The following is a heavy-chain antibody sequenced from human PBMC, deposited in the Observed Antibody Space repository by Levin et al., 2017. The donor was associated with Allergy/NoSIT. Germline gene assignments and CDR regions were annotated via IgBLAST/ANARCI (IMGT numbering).Heavy chain of an antibody. Sequence: SETLSLTCAVSGGPISSGGYSWSWIRQPPGKGLEWIGNIYLSGSTYYNPSLKSRVTISVDRSKNQFTLTLSSVTAADTAVYYCASVAGYSYGYYFDYWGQGTLVTVSS. D-gene: IGHD5-18*01. V-gene: IGHV4-30-2*01. J-gene: IGHJ4*02. CDR3: ASVAGYSYGYYFDY. CDR1: GGPISSGGYS. CDR2: IYLSGST.